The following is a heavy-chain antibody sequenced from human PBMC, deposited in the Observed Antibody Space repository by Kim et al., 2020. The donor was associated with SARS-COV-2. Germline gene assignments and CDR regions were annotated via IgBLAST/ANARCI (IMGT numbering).Heavy chain of an antibody. CDR3: ARQGAVTGRSCGVDV. CDR1: GFTLSWSA. Sequence: GGSLRLSCTASGFTLSWSAMTWVRQAPGKGLEWVSLIIASGSDTYYADSVKGRFTISRDTSKNTLYLQMDSLRAEDTALYYCARQGAVTGRSCGVDVWGQGTTVTVSS. J-gene: IGHJ6*02. V-gene: IGHV3-23*01. D-gene: IGHD6-19*01. CDR2: IIASGSDT.